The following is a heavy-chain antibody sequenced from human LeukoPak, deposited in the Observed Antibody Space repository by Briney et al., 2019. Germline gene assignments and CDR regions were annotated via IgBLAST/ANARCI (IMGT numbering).Heavy chain of an antibody. J-gene: IGHJ4*02. Sequence: SETLSLTCTVSGGSINTYFWSWIRQSPGRGLEWIGFISNSGSPTYNPSLNSRVTISQDTSKNQFSLKVNYVTAADTAVYYCASESRQLGNWGQGTLVTVSS. CDR2: ISNSGSP. CDR1: GGSINTYF. CDR3: ASESRQLGN. D-gene: IGHD7-27*01. V-gene: IGHV4-59*01.